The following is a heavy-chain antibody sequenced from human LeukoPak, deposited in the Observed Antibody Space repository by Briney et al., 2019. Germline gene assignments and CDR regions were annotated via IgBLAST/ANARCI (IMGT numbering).Heavy chain of an antibody. Sequence: PSETLSLTCAVSGGSISSYYWSWIRQPPGKGLEWVGYIYYSGSTNYNPSLKSRVTISVDTSKNQFSPKLSSVTAADTAVYYCARWHSFGPYCSSTSCYANWFDPWGQGTLVTVSS. J-gene: IGHJ5*02. D-gene: IGHD2-2*01. CDR2: IYYSGST. V-gene: IGHV4-59*01. CDR1: GGSISSYY. CDR3: ARWHSFGPYCSSTSCYANWFDP.